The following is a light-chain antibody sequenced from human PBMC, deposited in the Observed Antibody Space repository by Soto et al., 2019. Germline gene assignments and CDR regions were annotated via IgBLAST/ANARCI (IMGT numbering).Light chain of an antibody. J-gene: IGKJ1*01. Sequence: DIQMTQSPSTLSGSVGDRVTITCRASQTISSWLAWYQQKPGKAPELLILAASTLRSGVPSRFSGSGSGTDFTLTVSSLQPEDFGTYYCQQLYNYPRTFGQGTKVDI. V-gene: IGKV1-9*01. CDR3: QQLYNYPRT. CDR1: QTISSW. CDR2: AAS.